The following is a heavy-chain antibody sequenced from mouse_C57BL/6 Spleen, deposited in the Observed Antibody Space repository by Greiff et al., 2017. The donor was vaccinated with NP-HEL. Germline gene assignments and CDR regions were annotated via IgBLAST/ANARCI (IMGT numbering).Heavy chain of an antibody. J-gene: IGHJ3*01. D-gene: IGHD3-2*02. CDR1: GFNIKDYY. CDR3: ATAQATPWFAY. CDR2: IDPEDGET. Sequence: VHVKQSGAELVKPGASVKLSCTASGFNIKDYYMHWVKQRTEQGLEWIGRIDPEDGETKYAPKFQGKATITADTSSNTAYLQLSSLTSEDTAVYYCATAQATPWFAYWGQGTLVTVSA. V-gene: IGHV14-2*01.